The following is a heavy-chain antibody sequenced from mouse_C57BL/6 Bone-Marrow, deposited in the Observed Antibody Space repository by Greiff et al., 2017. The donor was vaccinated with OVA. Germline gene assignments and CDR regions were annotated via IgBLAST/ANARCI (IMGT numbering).Heavy chain of an antibody. V-gene: IGHV6-3*01. CDR1: GFTFSNYW. Sequence: EVKLMESGGGLVQPGGSMKLSCVASGFTFSNYWMNWVRQSPEKGLEWVAQIRLKSDNYATHYAESVKGRFTISRDDSKSSVYLQMNNLRAEDTGIYYCTRLGPVDYWGQGTTLTVSS. J-gene: IGHJ2*01. CDR2: IRLKSDNYAT. CDR3: TRLGPVDY. D-gene: IGHD4-1*01.